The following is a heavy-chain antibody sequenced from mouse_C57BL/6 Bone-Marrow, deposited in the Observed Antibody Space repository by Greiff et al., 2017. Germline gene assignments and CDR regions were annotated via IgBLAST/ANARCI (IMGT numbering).Heavy chain of an antibody. V-gene: IGHV1-63*01. CDR3: ARYDGYYFAY. CDR2: IYPGGGYT. Sequence: VQLVESGAELVRPGTSVKMSCKASGYTFTNYWIGWAKQRPGHGLEWIGDIYPGGGYTNYNEKFKGKATLTADKSSSTAYMQFSSLTSEDSAIYYCARYDGYYFAYWGQGTLVTVSA. CDR1: GYTFTNYW. J-gene: IGHJ3*01. D-gene: IGHD2-3*01.